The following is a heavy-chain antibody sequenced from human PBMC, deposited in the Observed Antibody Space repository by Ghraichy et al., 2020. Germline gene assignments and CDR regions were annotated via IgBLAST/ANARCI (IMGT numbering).Heavy chain of an antibody. D-gene: IGHD3-22*01. CDR2: ISYSAST. J-gene: IGHJ4*02. Sequence: LSLTCTVSGGSISTYSWSWIRQPPGKGLEWIGYISYSASTNYNPSLKSRVTISVDTSKNQFSLKLSSVTAADTAVYYCARLNSPGYFPYWGQGTPVTVSS. CDR3: ARLNSPGYFPY. CDR1: GGSISTYS. V-gene: IGHV4-59*01.